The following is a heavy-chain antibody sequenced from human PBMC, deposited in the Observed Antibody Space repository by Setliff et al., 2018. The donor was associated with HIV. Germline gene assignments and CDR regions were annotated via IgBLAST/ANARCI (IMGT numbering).Heavy chain of an antibody. J-gene: IGHJ5*02. Sequence: SETLSLTCAVSGYFISSGHYWGWIRQPPGKGLEWIGSINHRGITYYNPSLKSRVTISVDTSNNQFSLYLNSVTAADTAVYYCVRVHWFDPWGQGTLVTVSS. CDR3: VRVHWFDP. D-gene: IGHD3-10*01. V-gene: IGHV4-38-2*01. CDR2: INHRGIT. CDR1: GYFISSGHY.